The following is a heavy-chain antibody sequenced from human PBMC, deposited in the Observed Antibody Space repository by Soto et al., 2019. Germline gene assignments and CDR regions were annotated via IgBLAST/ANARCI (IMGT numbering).Heavy chain of an antibody. Sequence: GGSMRLSCAASGFTFSSYGMHWVRQAPGKGLEWVAVISYDGSNKYYAGSVKGRFTISRDNAKNSLYLQMNSLRAEDTAVYYCASPYYSSSFDYWGQGTLVTVSS. V-gene: IGHV3-30*03. CDR3: ASPYYSSSFDY. CDR1: GFTFSSYG. D-gene: IGHD6-13*01. J-gene: IGHJ4*02. CDR2: ISYDGSNK.